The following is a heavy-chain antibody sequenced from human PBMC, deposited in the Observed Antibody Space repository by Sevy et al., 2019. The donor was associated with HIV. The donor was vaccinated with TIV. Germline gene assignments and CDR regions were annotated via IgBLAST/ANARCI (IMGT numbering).Heavy chain of an antibody. J-gene: IGHJ4*02. CDR2: IRNKANSDTT. CDR1: GFTFSDNY. Sequence: EGSLRLSCAASGFTFSDNYMDWVHQAPGKGLEWVGRIRNKANSDTTEYAASVKGRFTISRDDSKNSLYLQMNSLKTADTAVYYCARVPSYGSVTYFLDYWGQGSLVTVSS. V-gene: IGHV3-72*01. D-gene: IGHD3-10*01. CDR3: ARVPSYGSVTYFLDY.